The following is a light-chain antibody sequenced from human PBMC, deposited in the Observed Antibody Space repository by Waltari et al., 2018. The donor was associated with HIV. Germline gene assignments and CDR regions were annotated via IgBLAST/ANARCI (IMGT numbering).Light chain of an antibody. V-gene: IGLV6-57*01. Sequence: NFMLTQPHSVSESPGKTVTISCTRSSGSIASNYLQWYQQRPGSSPTTVFYEDNQRPSGVPDRFSGSIDSSSNSASLTISGLKTEDEADYYCQSSDSSNWVFGGGTKLTVL. J-gene: IGLJ3*02. CDR3: QSSDSSNWV. CDR1: SGSIASNY. CDR2: EDN.